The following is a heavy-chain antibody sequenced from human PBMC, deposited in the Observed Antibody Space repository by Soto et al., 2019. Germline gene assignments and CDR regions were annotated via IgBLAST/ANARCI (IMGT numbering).Heavy chain of an antibody. CDR3: ARERREAYDSSGYYLDY. CDR1: GGTFSSYA. J-gene: IGHJ4*02. CDR2: IIPIFGTA. Sequence: SVKVSCKACGGTFSSYAISWLRQAPGQGLEWMGGIIPIFGTANYAQKFQGRVTITADKSTSTAYMELSSLRSEDTAVYYCARERREAYDSSGYYLDYWGQGTLVTVSS. D-gene: IGHD3-22*01. V-gene: IGHV1-69*06.